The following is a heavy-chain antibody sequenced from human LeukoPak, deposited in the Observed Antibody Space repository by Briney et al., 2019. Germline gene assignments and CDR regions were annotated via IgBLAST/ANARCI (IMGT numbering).Heavy chain of an antibody. CDR2: IYYSGST. D-gene: IGHD4-23*01. Sequence: SETLSLTCTVSGGSISSYYWSWIRQPPGKGLEWIGYIYYSGSTNYNPSLKDRVTISVDTSKNQCSLKLSSVTAADTAVYYCARHGYGGNSDFDYWGQGTLVTVSS. V-gene: IGHV4-59*08. J-gene: IGHJ4*02. CDR3: ARHGYGGNSDFDY. CDR1: GGSISSYY.